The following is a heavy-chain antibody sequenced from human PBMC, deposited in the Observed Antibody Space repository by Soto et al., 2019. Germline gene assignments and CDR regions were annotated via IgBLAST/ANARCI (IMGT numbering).Heavy chain of an antibody. Sequence: ASVKVSCKASGYTFTGYYMHWVRQAPGQGLEWMGWINPNSGGTNYAQKFQGRVTMTRDTSISTAYMELSRLRSDDTAVYYCARDITAFYYYDSSGPFDYWGQGTLVTASS. V-gene: IGHV1-2*02. D-gene: IGHD3-22*01. CDR3: ARDITAFYYYDSSGPFDY. CDR2: INPNSGGT. CDR1: GYTFTGYY. J-gene: IGHJ4*02.